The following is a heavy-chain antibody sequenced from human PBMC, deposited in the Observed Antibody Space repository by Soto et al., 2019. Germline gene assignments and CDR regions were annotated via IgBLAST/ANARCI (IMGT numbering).Heavy chain of an antibody. Sequence: ASVKVSCKASGYTFTSYAMHWVRQAPGQRLEWMGWINAGNGNTKYSQKFQGRVTITRDTSASTAYMELSSLRSEDTAVYYCARETIYDSSGYYYYYYGTDVWGQGTTVTVS. J-gene: IGHJ6*02. D-gene: IGHD3-22*01. V-gene: IGHV1-3*01. CDR3: ARETIYDSSGYYYYYYGTDV. CDR1: GYTFTSYA. CDR2: INAGNGNT.